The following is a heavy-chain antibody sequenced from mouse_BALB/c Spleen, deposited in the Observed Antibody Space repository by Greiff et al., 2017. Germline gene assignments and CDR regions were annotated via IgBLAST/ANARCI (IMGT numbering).Heavy chain of an antibody. CDR1: GYTFTSYT. Sequence: QVQLQQSAAELARPGASVKMSCKASGYTFTSYTMHWVKQRPGQGLEWIGYINPSSGYTEYNQKFKDKTTLTADKSSSTAYMQLSSLTSEDSAVYYCARGPRAIYYDYDWFAYWGQGTLVTVSA. V-gene: IGHV1-4*02. J-gene: IGHJ3*01. D-gene: IGHD2-4*01. CDR2: INPSSGYT. CDR3: ARGPRAIYYDYDWFAY.